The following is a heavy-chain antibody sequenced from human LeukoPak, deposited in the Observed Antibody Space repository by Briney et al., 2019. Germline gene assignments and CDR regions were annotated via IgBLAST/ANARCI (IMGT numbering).Heavy chain of an antibody. CDR3: ARDTKQLPFGY. V-gene: IGHV3-21*01. CDR1: GFTFSSYA. CDR2: ISSSSSYI. J-gene: IGHJ4*02. Sequence: GGSLRLSCAASGFTFSSYAMSWVRQAPGKGLEWVSSISSSSSYIYYADSVKGRFTISRDNAKNSLYLQMNSLRAEDTAVYYCARDTKQLPFGYWGQGTLVTVSS. D-gene: IGHD6-13*01.